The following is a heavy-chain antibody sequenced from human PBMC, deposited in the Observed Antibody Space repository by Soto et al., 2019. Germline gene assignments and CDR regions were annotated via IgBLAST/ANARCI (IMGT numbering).Heavy chain of an antibody. CDR2: IYYRGNT. CDR3: ARGETDYWFDS. CDR1: GGFISSGGYY. Sequence: QVQLQESGPGLLKPSETLSLTCSVSGGFISSGGYYWGWIRQHPVKGLEWIGSIYYRGNTYYNPSLNSRGTISVDTSKNQVSLKLNSVTAADTAVYYCARGETDYWFDSWGQGTLVTVSS. J-gene: IGHJ5*01. V-gene: IGHV4-31*03.